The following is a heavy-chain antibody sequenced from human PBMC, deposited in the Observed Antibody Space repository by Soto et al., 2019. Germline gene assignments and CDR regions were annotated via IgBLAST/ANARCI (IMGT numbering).Heavy chain of an antibody. CDR2: INHSGST. V-gene: IGHV4-34*01. CDR1: GGSVSGYY. CDR3: ASGSSSWYPDY. D-gene: IGHD6-13*01. J-gene: IGHJ4*02. Sequence: QVQLQQWGAGLLKPSETLSLTCAVYGGSVSGYYWSWIRQPPGKGLEWIGEINHSGSTNYNPSLKRRVTISVDTSKNQFSLKLSSVTAADTAVYYCASGSSSWYPDYWGQGTLVTVSS.